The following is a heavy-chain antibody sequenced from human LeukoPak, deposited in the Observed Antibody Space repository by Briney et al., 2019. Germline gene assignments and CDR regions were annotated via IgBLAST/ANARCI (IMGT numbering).Heavy chain of an antibody. Sequence: SETLSLTCTVSGGSISSYYWSWIRQPPGKGLEWIGYIYYSGSTNYNPSLKRRVTISVDTSKNQFSLKLSSVTAADTAVYYCARSDYYGSGSYYNLVFDYWGQGTLVTVSS. D-gene: IGHD3-10*01. CDR3: ARSDYYGSGSYYNLVFDY. J-gene: IGHJ4*02. CDR1: GGSISSYY. V-gene: IGHV4-59*08. CDR2: IYYSGST.